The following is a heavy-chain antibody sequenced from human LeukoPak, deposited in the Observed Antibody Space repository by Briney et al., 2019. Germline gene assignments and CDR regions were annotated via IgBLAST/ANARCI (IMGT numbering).Heavy chain of an antibody. J-gene: IGHJ4*02. Sequence: GRSLRLSCAVSGFTFSSYAMHWVRQAPGKGLEWVAVISYDGSNKYYADSVKGRFTISRDNSKNTLYLQMNSLRAEDTAVYYCARDLGVGAIMRYYFDYWGQGTLVTVSS. CDR1: GFTFSSYA. CDR2: ISYDGSNK. CDR3: ARDLGVGAIMRYYFDY. V-gene: IGHV3-30-3*01. D-gene: IGHD1-26*01.